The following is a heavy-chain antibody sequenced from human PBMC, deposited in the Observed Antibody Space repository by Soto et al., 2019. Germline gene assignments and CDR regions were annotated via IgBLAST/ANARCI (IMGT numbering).Heavy chain of an antibody. CDR1: GFIFSNYD. J-gene: IGHJ4*02. CDR3: ARGRGYCDFNTCHYDFDL. Sequence: EVQLVESGGGLVQPGGSLRLSCAASGFIFSNYDMHWVRQTAGEGLEWVSLIDTGGDTYDPDSVKGRFSISRENAKNSLYLQMNNLRAGDTAVYYCARGRGYCDFNTCHYDFDLWGPGTQVTVSA. CDR2: IDTGGDT. V-gene: IGHV3-13*01. D-gene: IGHD2-15*01.